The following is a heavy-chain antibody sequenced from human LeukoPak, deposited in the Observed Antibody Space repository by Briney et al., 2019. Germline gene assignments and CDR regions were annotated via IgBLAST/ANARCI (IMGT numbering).Heavy chain of an antibody. J-gene: IGHJ4*02. Sequence: GGSLRLSCAASGFTFSHYGMHWVRQAPGKGLEWVALIWYDGSKSDYSESVKGRFTISRDNSKNTLSLQMNSLRGDDTAVYYCARDGINSSFWHFFESWGQGTLVTVSS. D-gene: IGHD2/OR15-2a*01. V-gene: IGHV3-33*01. CDR3: ARDGINSSFWHFFES. CDR1: GFTFSHYG. CDR2: IWYDGSKS.